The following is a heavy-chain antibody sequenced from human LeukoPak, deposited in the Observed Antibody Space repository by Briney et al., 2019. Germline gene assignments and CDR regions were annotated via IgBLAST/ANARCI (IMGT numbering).Heavy chain of an antibody. D-gene: IGHD3-22*01. J-gene: IGHJ1*01. CDR1: GFTFSSYG. Sequence: GGSLRLSCAASGFTFSSYGMHWVRQAPGKGLEWVAVISYDGSNKYYADSVKGRFTISRDNSKNTLYLQMNSLRAEDTAVYYCARDYYDSSGYSFQHWGQGTLVTVSS. CDR2: ISYDGSNK. CDR3: ARDYYDSSGYSFQH. V-gene: IGHV3-30*03.